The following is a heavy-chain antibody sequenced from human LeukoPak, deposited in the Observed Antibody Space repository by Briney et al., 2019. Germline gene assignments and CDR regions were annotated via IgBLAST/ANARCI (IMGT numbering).Heavy chain of an antibody. J-gene: IGHJ3*02. CDR2: ISSSSSTI. Sequence: PGGSLRLSCAASGFMFSSYSMNWVRQVPGKGLEWISYISSSSSTIQYADSVKGRFTISRDNAKNSLYLQMNSLRDVDTAVYFCARPTAVTLVDAFNIWGLGTMVTVSS. CDR1: GFMFSSYS. D-gene: IGHD4-17*01. CDR3: ARPTAVTLVDAFNI. V-gene: IGHV3-48*02.